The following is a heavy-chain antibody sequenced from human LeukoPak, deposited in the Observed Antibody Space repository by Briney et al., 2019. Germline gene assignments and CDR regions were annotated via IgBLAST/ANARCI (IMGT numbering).Heavy chain of an antibody. CDR2: IYYSGSA. J-gene: IGHJ4*02. Sequence: PSQTLSLTXTVSGGSISSGDYYWSWISQPPGKGLKWIGYIYYSGSAYYNPSLKSRVTISVDTSKNQFSLKLSSVTAADTAVYYCARDGGYCSGGSCTASLLNYWGQGTLVTVSS. V-gene: IGHV4-30-4*08. CDR1: GGSISSGDYY. CDR3: ARDGGYCSGGSCTASLLNY. D-gene: IGHD2-15*01.